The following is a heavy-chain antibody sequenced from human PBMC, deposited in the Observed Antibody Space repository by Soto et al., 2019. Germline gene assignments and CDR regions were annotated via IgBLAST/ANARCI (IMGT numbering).Heavy chain of an antibody. D-gene: IGHD2-15*01. Sequence: QVQLVESGGGVVQPGRSLRLSCAASGFTFSSYAMHWVRQAPGKGLEWVAVISYDGSNKYYADSVKGRFTISRDNSKNTLYRQMNSLRAEDTAVYYCARSTRNPRDAFDIWGQGTMVTVSS. CDR2: ISYDGSNK. V-gene: IGHV3-30-3*01. J-gene: IGHJ3*02. CDR3: ARSTRNPRDAFDI. CDR1: GFTFSSYA.